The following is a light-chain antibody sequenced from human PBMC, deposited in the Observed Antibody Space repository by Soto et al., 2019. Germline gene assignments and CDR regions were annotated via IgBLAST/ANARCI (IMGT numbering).Light chain of an antibody. V-gene: IGLV2-8*01. CDR1: SSDVGAYKY. J-gene: IGLJ3*02. Sequence: QSALTQPPSASGSPGQSVTISCTGTSSDVGAYKYVSWYQQYPGKAPKLMIYEVSKRPSGVPDRFSGSKSGNTASLTVSGLQAEDEADYYCTSYVGSDIWVFGGGTKGPS. CDR3: TSYVGSDIWV. CDR2: EVS.